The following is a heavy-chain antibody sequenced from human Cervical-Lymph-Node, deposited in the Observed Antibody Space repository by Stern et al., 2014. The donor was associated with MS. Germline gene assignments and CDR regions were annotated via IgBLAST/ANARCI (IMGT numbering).Heavy chain of an antibody. CDR2: VTYDAAQR. Sequence: VQLVESGGGVVQPGRSLSLSCVASGFTFSTYAMHWVRQAPGKGLEWDAFVTYDAAQRISSDSVKTRFSISRNNSKNTLYLHMNSLRNEDTTVYFCARGGRGVGLEYWGQGALVTVSS. D-gene: IGHD3-10*01. J-gene: IGHJ4*02. V-gene: IGHV3-30-3*01. CDR3: ARGGRGVGLEY. CDR1: GFTFSTYA.